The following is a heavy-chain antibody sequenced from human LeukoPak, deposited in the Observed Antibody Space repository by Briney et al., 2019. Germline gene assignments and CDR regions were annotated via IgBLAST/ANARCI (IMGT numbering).Heavy chain of an antibody. D-gene: IGHD5-12*01. CDR1: GGSISSSSYY. V-gene: IGHV4-39*07. CDR2: IYYSGSA. J-gene: IGHJ4*02. Sequence: SETLSLTCTVSGGSISSSSYYWGWMRQPTGKGLEWIGSIYYSGSAYYKPSLKSRVTISLDTSKNQFSLKLSSVTAADTAVYYCARQSGYHLGLPDYWGQGTLVTVSS. CDR3: ARQSGYHLGLPDY.